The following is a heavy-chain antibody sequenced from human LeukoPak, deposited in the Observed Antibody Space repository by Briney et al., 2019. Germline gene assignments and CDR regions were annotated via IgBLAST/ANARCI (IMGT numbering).Heavy chain of an antibody. J-gene: IGHJ3*02. D-gene: IGHD5-18*01. CDR2: IYSGGST. V-gene: IGHV3-53*01. Sequence: PGGSLRLSCAASGFTVSNNYMNWVRQAPGKGLEWVSLIYSGGSTYYADSVKGRFTISRDNSKNTLYLQMNSLRAEDTAVYYCAKRLWESKGLDPFDIWGQGTMVTVSS. CDR3: AKRLWESKGLDPFDI. CDR1: GFTVSNNY.